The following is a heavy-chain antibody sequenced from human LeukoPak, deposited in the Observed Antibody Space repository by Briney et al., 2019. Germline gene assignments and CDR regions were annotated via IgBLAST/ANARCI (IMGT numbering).Heavy chain of an antibody. D-gene: IGHD6-13*01. CDR1: GFTFSSYG. V-gene: IGHV3-30*18. J-gene: IGHJ6*03. Sequence: GGSLRLSCAASGFTFSSYGMHWVRQAPGKGPEWVAVISYDGSNKYYADSVKGRFTISRDNSKNTLYLQMNSLRAEDTAVYYCAKRGTQQLDLRYYYYYYMDVWGKGTTVTVSS. CDR3: AKRGTQQLDLRYYYYYYMDV. CDR2: ISYDGSNK.